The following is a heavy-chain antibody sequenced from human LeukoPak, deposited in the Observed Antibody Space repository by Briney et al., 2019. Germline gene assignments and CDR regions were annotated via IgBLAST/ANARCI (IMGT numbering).Heavy chain of an antibody. Sequence: GGSLRLSCAASGFTFYDYAMHWVRQAPGKGLEWVSGISWNSGSIGYADSVKGRFTISRDNAKNSLYLQMNSLRAEDTALYYCAKDMASRNPYDAFDIWGQGTMVTVSS. D-gene: IGHD1-14*01. J-gene: IGHJ3*02. V-gene: IGHV3-9*01. CDR1: GFTFYDYA. CDR2: ISWNSGSI. CDR3: AKDMASRNPYDAFDI.